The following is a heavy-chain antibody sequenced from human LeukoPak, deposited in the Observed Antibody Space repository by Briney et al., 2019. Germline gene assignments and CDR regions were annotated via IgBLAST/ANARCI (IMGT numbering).Heavy chain of an antibody. CDR1: GGTFSSYA. CDR2: IIPIFGIA. Sequence: ASVKVSCKASGGTFSSYAISWVRQAPGQGLEWMGRIIPIFGIANYAQKFQGRVTITADKSTSTAYMELSSLRSEDTAAYYCARGSRMQLWLGYFDYWGQGTLVTVSS. D-gene: IGHD5-18*01. V-gene: IGHV1-69*04. CDR3: ARGSRMQLWLGYFDY. J-gene: IGHJ4*02.